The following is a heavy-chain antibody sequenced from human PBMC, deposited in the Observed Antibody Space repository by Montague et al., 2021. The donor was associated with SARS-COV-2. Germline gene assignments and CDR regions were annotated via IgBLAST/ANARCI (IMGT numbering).Heavy chain of an antibody. D-gene: IGHD3-10*01. Sequence: SETLSLTCTVARRCVSHCTRGWIRQPAVWSPVSLGRIFASGNTNYNPSLKSRVTMSVDTSKDQFSLKLSSVTAADTAVYYCARDRPRSYYYDSGTYTWGGYGMDVWGQGTTVAVSS. CDR2: IFASGNT. J-gene: IGHJ6*02. CDR3: ARDRPRSYYYDSGTYTWGGYGMDV. V-gene: IGHV4-4*07. CDR1: RRCVSHCT.